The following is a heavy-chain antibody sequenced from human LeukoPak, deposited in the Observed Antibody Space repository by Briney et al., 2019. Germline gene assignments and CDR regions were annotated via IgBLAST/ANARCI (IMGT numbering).Heavy chain of an antibody. CDR1: GGSISSGSYY. V-gene: IGHV4-61*02. CDR2: IYTSGST. D-gene: IGHD4-23*01. Sequence: KPSETLSLTCTVSGGSISSGSYYWSWIRQPAGKGLEWIGRIYTSGSTNYNPSLKSRVTISLDTSKNQFSLKLSSVTAADTAVYYCARESAYYGGNLASYYYYMDVWGKGTTVTVSS. CDR3: ARESAYYGGNLASYYYYMDV. J-gene: IGHJ6*03.